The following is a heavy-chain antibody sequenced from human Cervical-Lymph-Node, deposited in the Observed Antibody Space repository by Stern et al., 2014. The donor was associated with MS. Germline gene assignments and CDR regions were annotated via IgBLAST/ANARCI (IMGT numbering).Heavy chain of an antibody. V-gene: IGHV2-5*02. J-gene: IGHJ4*02. CDR1: GFSLSTSGVA. CDR2: TYWDDDN. CDR3: ARRTTVTAGGFDY. Sequence: QITLKESGPTLMKPTQTLTLTCTSSGFSLSTSGVAMGRIRQPPGKALEWLALTYWDDDNRSRPSLKRQPTTTKATPQNTVDLTMTNMDPVDTAAYYCARRTTVTAGGFDYWGQGTLVTVSS. D-gene: IGHD4-17*01.